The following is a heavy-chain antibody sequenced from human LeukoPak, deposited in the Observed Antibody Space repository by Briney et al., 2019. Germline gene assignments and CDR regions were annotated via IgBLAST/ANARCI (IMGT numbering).Heavy chain of an antibody. J-gene: IGHJ3*02. Sequence: SETLSLTCAVSGGSISSSNWWSWVRQPPGKGLEWIGEINHSGSTNYNPSLKSRVTISVDTSKNQFSLKLSSVTAADTAVYYCARARGDAFDIWGQGTMVTVSS. V-gene: IGHV4-4*02. D-gene: IGHD3-10*01. CDR1: GGSISSSNW. CDR3: ARARGDAFDI. CDR2: INHSGST.